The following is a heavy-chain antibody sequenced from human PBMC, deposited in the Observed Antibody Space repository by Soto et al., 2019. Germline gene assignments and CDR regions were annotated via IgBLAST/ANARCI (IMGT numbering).Heavy chain of an antibody. V-gene: IGHV3-7*05. CDR1: GFIFRSYW. CDR2: INPDGSAK. CDR3: TKGHSGDGLG. Sequence: EVQLVESGGGLVQPGGSLRISCAASGFIFRSYWMSWVRQAPGKGLQWVANINPDGSAKYYEDSVKGRFTISRDNAKNSLYLQIDSLTTEIPAVYYCTKGHSGDGLGWGQGDLVTVSS. D-gene: IGHD4-17*01. J-gene: IGHJ4*02.